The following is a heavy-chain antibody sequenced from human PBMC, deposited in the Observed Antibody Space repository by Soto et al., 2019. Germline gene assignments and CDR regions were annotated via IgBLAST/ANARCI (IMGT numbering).Heavy chain of an antibody. CDR1: GFTFSAVY. CDR3: ARDRGAVTGQYFDY. Sequence: QVQLEASGGGLVKPGGSLRLSCAASGFTFSAVYMSWIRQAPNKGLEYISYISSSGTSANYADSVKGRFTISRDNAKNSLYLQMNSLRAADTAVYYCARDRGAVTGQYFDYWGQGALVTVSS. CDR2: ISSSGTSA. D-gene: IGHD6-19*01. J-gene: IGHJ4*02. V-gene: IGHV3-11*05.